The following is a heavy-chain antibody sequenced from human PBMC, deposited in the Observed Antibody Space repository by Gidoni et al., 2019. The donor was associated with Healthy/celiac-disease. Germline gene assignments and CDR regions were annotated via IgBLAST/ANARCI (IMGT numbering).Heavy chain of an antibody. J-gene: IGHJ3*02. CDR1: GYTFPGYY. CDR3: ATGLRLGELSNDAFDI. V-gene: IGHV1-2*04. D-gene: IGHD3-16*02. Sequence: QVQLVQSGAEVKKPGASVKVSCKASGYTFPGYYMHWVRQAPGQGLEWMGWINPNSGGTNYAQKFQGWVTMTRDTSISTAYMELSRLRSDDTAVYYCATGLRLGELSNDAFDIWGQGTMVTVSS. CDR2: INPNSGGT.